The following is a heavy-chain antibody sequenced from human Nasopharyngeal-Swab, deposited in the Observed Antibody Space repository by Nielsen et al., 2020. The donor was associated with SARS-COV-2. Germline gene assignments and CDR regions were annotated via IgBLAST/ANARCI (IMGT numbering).Heavy chain of an antibody. CDR3: ARGSHNSGWF. V-gene: IGHV6-1*01. CDR2: AYYRSTWYH. CDR1: GDSVSSNRAA. J-gene: IGHJ4*02. D-gene: IGHD6-19*01. Sequence: SETLSFTCVISGDSVSSNRAAWHWIRQSPSRGLEWLGRAYYRSTWYHDYAVSVQGRVTINPDTSKNLFSLQLNSVTPDDTAVYYCARGSHNSGWFWGRGTLVTVSS.